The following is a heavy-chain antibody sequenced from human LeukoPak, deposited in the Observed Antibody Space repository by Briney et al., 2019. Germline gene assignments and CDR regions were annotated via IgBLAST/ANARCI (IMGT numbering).Heavy chain of an antibody. CDR1: GGSISSGDYY. J-gene: IGHJ3*02. V-gene: IGHV4-30-4*01. Sequence: SETLSLTCTVSGGSISSGDYYWSWIRQPPGKGLEWIGYIYYSGSTYYNPSLKSRVTISVDTSKNQFSLKLSSVTAADTAVYCCARGSHYDILTGYHIWGQGTMVTVSS. CDR3: ARGSHYDILTGYHI. D-gene: IGHD3-9*01. CDR2: IYYSGST.